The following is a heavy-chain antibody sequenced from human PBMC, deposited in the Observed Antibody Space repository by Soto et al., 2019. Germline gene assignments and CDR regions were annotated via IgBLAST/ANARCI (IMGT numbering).Heavy chain of an antibody. V-gene: IGHV4-59*01. CDR1: GGSISSYN. D-gene: IGHD3-10*01. CDR3: ARVWGGAFDF. J-gene: IGHJ3*01. Sequence: SETLSLTCTVSGGSISSYNWSWIRQPPGKGLEWIGYIYYSGSTNYNPSLESRVTISVDTSKNQFSLKLSSVTAADTAVYYCARVWGGAFDFWGQGTMVTVSS. CDR2: IYYSGST.